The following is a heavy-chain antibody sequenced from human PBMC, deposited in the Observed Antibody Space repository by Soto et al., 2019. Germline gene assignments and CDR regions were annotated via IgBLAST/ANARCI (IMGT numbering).Heavy chain of an antibody. CDR1: GFTFSDYY. J-gene: IGHJ6*02. CDR3: ARQKAWTGQWLSLYAPGMDV. D-gene: IGHD3-22*01. CDR2: ISSSGRTI. Sequence: QVQLVESGGGLVKPGGSLRLSCAASGFTFSDYYMSWIRQAPGKGLEWVSHISSSGRTIYYADSVKGRFTISRDNAKNSLYLQMNSLRAEDTAVYYCARQKAWTGQWLSLYAPGMDVWAQGTTVTVSS. V-gene: IGHV3-11*01.